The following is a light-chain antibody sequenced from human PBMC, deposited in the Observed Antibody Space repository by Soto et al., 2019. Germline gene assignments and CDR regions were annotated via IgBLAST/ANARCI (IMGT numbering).Light chain of an antibody. CDR3: QQRSNGPQWT. CDR1: QSAGTN. J-gene: IGKJ1*01. CDR2: GAF. V-gene: IGKV3-15*01. Sequence: EIVMTQSPATLTVSPGERATLSCRASQSAGTNLAWYQQKPGQAPRLLIHGAFTRATGIPARFSGSGSGTDFTLTISSLEPEDFAVYYCQQRSNGPQWTFGQGTKVDIK.